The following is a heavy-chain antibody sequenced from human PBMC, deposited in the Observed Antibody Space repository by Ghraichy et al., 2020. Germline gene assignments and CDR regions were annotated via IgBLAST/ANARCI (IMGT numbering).Heavy chain of an antibody. Sequence: VKVSCKASGYTFTGYYMHWVRQAPGQGLEWMGRINPNSGGTNYAQKFQGRVTMTRDTSISTAYMELSRLRSDDTAVYYCARSMIVVVISSDDAFDIWGQGTMVTVSS. J-gene: IGHJ3*02. CDR1: GYTFTGYY. CDR2: INPNSGGT. D-gene: IGHD3-22*01. CDR3: ARSMIVVVISSDDAFDI. V-gene: IGHV1-2*06.